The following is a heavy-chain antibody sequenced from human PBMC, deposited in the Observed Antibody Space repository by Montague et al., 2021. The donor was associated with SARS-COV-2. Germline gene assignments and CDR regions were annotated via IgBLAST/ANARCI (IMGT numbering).Heavy chain of an antibody. CDR2: IKQDGSEK. V-gene: IGHV3-7*01. CDR1: GFTFSSYW. D-gene: IGHD3-3*01. J-gene: IGHJ4*02. Sequence: SLRLSCAASGFTFSSYWMSWVRQAPGKGLEWVANIKQDGSEKYYVDSVKGRFTISRDSAKNSLYLQMNSLRAEDTAVYYCARGNDDFWSGYYPLDYWGQGTLVTVSS. CDR3: ARGNDDFWSGYYPLDY.